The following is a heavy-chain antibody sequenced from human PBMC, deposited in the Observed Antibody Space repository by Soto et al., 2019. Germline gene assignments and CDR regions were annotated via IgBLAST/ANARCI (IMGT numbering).Heavy chain of an antibody. CDR2: TYYRSKWNN. J-gene: IGHJ4*02. CDR1: GNNVSTNIAG. V-gene: IGHV6-1*01. CDR3: ARNSWNAPPAFDF. D-gene: IGHD1-1*01. Sequence: PXHTLSLTFVISGNNVSTNIAGWNWIRQSPSRGLEWLGRTYYRSKWNNDYAASVKSRINVNPDTSKNQFSLHLNSVTPEDTGVYYCARNSWNAPPAFDFWGQGIQVTGSS.